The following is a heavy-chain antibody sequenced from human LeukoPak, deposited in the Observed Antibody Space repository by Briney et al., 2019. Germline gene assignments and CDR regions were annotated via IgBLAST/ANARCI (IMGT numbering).Heavy chain of an antibody. CDR1: GFTFSSYP. V-gene: IGHV3-30-3*02. CDR3: AKRDSTGWYSDY. D-gene: IGHD6-19*01. Sequence: GGSLRLSCAASGFTFSSYPMHWVRQAPGKGLEWVAIISYDGSNKYYADSVKGRFTISRDNSKNTLYLQMKSLRAEDTAVYYCAKRDSTGWYSDYWGQGTLVTVSS. CDR2: ISYDGSNK. J-gene: IGHJ4*02.